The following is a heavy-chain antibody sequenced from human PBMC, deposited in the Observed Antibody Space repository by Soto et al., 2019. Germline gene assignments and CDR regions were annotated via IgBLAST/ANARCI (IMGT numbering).Heavy chain of an antibody. Sequence: QVQLVQSGAEVKKPGSSVKVSCKASGGTFSSSAISWVRQAPGQGLEWMGVIIPIFGTANYAQKFQGRVTITADESATTAHMELSSLRSEATAVYYCARAPCTNGVCSSFDYWGQGTLVTVSS. D-gene: IGHD2-8*01. CDR3: ARAPCTNGVCSSFDY. CDR2: IIPIFGTA. CDR1: GGTFSSSA. V-gene: IGHV1-69*01. J-gene: IGHJ4*02.